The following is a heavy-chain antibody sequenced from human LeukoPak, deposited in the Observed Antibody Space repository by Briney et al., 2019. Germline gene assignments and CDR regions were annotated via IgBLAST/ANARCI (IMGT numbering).Heavy chain of an antibody. V-gene: IGHV4-39*07. CDR1: GGSISSSSYY. CDR2: IYYSGST. J-gene: IGHJ5*02. Sequence: SETLSLTCTVSGGSISSSSYYWGWIRQPPGKGLEWIGSIYYSGSTYYNPSLKSRVTISVDTSKNQFSLKLRSVTAADTAVYYCARDKGDYGDYYWFDPWGQGTLVTVSS. CDR3: ARDKGDYGDYYWFDP. D-gene: IGHD4-17*01.